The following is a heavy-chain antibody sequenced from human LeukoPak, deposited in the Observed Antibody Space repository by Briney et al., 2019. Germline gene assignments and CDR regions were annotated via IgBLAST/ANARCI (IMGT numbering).Heavy chain of an antibody. CDR3: ARSPSKGRPPYWYFDL. CDR1: GGSFSGYY. J-gene: IGHJ2*01. CDR2: INHSGST. V-gene: IGHV4-34*01. Sequence: SETLSLTCAVYGGSFSGYYWSWIRQPPGKGLEWIGEINHSGSTNYNPSLKSRVTISVDTSKNQFSLKLSSVTAADTAVYYCARSPSKGRPPYWYFDLWGRGTLVTVSS.